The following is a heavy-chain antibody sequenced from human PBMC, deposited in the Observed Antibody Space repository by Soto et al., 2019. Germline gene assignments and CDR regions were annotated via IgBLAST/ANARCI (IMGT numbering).Heavy chain of an antibody. V-gene: IGHV1-46*01. D-gene: IGHD3-22*01. CDR2: INPSGGRT. J-gene: IGHJ4*02. Sequence: QVQLVQSGAEVKKPGAAVKVSCKASGYIFTNHYIHWVRQAPGQGLEWMGIINPSGGRTNDLKKFHGKISAIRDATASTYDIELSSLRTEDTNVYICARTDYYYSSGFYYEYWGQGTVVSVSA. CDR1: GYIFTNHY. CDR3: ARTDYYYSSGFYYEY.